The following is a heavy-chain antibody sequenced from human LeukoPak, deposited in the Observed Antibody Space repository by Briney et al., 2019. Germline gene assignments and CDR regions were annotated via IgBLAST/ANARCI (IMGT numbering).Heavy chain of an antibody. Sequence: SETLSLTCTVSGGSISSYYWSWIRQPAGKGLEWIGRIYTGGSTNYNPSLKSRVTMSVDTSKNQFSLKLSSVTAADTAVYYCVRGFLSDYGDYVGKFDPWGQGTLVTVSS. J-gene: IGHJ5*02. D-gene: IGHD4-17*01. V-gene: IGHV4-4*07. CDR2: IYTGGST. CDR3: VRGFLSDYGDYVGKFDP. CDR1: GGSISSYY.